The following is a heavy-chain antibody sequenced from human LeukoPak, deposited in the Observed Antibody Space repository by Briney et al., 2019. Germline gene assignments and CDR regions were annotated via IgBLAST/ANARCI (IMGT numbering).Heavy chain of an antibody. D-gene: IGHD6-19*01. CDR2: ISYSGRT. J-gene: IGHJ4*02. V-gene: IGHV4-59*01. CDR3: ARVRYSSGWYEDY. Sequence: PSETLSLTCTVSGASISSYYWTWIRQPPGKGLEWIGYISYSGRTTYNPSLKSRVTISADTSKNQFSLKLSSVTAADTAVYYCARVRYSSGWYEDYWGQGTLVTVSS. CDR1: GASISSYY.